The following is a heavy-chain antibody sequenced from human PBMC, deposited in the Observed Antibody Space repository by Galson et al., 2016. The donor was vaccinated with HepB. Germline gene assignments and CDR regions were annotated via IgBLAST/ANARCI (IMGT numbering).Heavy chain of an antibody. CDR3: AGFTGAPARHRVDH. Sequence: TLSLTCSVSGGSITSGSFYWSWIRQLPGKGLEWIGYIDYSGSTFYNSSLKSRVIISADTSKNQLSLRLNSVTAADTAVYYCAGFTGAPARHRVDHWGQGTLVTVSS. J-gene: IGHJ4*02. D-gene: IGHD2-15*01. CDR1: GGSITSGSFY. V-gene: IGHV4-31*03. CDR2: IDYSGST.